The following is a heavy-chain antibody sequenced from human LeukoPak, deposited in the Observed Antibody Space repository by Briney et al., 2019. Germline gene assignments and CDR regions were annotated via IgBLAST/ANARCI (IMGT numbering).Heavy chain of an antibody. CDR3: ASMYYYDSSGYYLQYFQH. D-gene: IGHD3-22*01. Sequence: SETLSLTCTVSGGSTSSYYWSWIRQPPGKGLEWIGYIYYSGSTNYNPSLKSRVTISVDTSKNQFSLKLSSVTAADTAVYYCASMYYYDSSGYYLQYFQHWGQGTLVTVSS. CDR1: GGSTSSYY. CDR2: IYYSGST. J-gene: IGHJ1*01. V-gene: IGHV4-59*01.